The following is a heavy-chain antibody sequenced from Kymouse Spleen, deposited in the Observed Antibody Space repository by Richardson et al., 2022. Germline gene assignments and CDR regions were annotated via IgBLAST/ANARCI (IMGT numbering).Heavy chain of an antibody. V-gene: IGHV4-39*01. Sequence: QLQLQESGPGLVKPSETLSLTCTVSGGSISSSSYYWGWIRQPPGKGLEWIGSIYYSGSTYYNPSLKSRVTISVDTSKNQFSLKLSSVTAADTAVYYCARGYYGSGSYYFYYYYYGMDVWGQGTTVTVSS. D-gene: IGHD3-10*01. J-gene: IGHJ6*02. CDR2: IYYSGST. CDR1: GGSISSSSYY. CDR3: ARGYYGSGSYYFYYYYYGMDV.